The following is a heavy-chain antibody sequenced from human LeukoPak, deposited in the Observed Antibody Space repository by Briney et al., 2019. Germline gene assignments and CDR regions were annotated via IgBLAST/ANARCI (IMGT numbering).Heavy chain of an antibody. V-gene: IGHV3-30*18. CDR1: GFTFSSYG. CDR2: ISYDGSNK. D-gene: IGHD4-17*01. CDR3: AKDVTTVTTALDY. Sequence: GGSLRLSCAASGFTFSSYGMHWVRQAPGKGLEWVAVISYDGSNKYYADSVKGRFTISRDNSKNTLYLQMNSLRAENTAVYYCAKDVTTVTTALDYWGRGTLVTVSS. J-gene: IGHJ4*02.